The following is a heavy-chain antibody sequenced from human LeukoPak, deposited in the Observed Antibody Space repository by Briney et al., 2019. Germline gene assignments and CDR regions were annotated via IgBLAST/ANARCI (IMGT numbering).Heavy chain of an antibody. CDR2: IVGIVGST. Sequence: PGGSLRLSCAASGFTFSSYAMSWVRQAPGKGLSWASAIVGIVGSTYHADSVKGRFTISRDNSKNTLYLQMNSLRAEDTAVYYCAKGAITIFGVVIATNWFDPWGQGTQVTVSS. J-gene: IGHJ5*02. CDR3: AKGAITIFGVVIATNWFDP. D-gene: IGHD3-3*01. V-gene: IGHV3-23*01. CDR1: GFTFSSYA.